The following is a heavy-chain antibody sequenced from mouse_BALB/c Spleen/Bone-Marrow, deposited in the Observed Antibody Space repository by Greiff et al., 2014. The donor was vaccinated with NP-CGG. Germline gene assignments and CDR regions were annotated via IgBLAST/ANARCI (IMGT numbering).Heavy chain of an antibody. V-gene: IGHV7-3*02. CDR3: ARDIYGRDY. CDR1: GFTFTDYY. J-gene: IGHJ2*01. D-gene: IGHD1-1*01. Sequence: VQLKESGGGLVQPGGSLRLSCATSGFTFTDYYMSWVRQPPGKALEWLGFIRNKANGYTTEYSAPVKGRFTISRDNSQSILYLQMNTLRAEDSATYYCARDIYGRDYWGQGTTLTVSS. CDR2: IRNKANGYTT.